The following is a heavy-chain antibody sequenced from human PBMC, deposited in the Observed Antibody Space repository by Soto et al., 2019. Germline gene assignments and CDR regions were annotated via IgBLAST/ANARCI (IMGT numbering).Heavy chain of an antibody. CDR3: AKIYKRSSWNYES. D-gene: IGHD6-13*01. CDR2: VTGSGVTT. V-gene: IGHV3-23*01. J-gene: IGHJ5*02. Sequence: PGGSLRLSCAASGFSFGTYGMSWVRQAPGKGLEWVSSVTGSGVTTYYAESVKGRFTISKDKPKNTLYLEMSSLRADDTAIYYCAKIYKRSSWNYESWGQGTLVTVSS. CDR1: GFSFGTYG.